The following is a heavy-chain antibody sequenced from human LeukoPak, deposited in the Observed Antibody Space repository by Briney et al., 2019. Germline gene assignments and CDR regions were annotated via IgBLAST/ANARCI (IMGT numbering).Heavy chain of an antibody. Sequence: GGSLRLSCAASGFTFSSYAMHWVRQAPGKGLEWVAVISYDGSNKYYADSVEGRFTISRDSSKNSLYLQMNSLRAEDTAVYYCARVEVHSYGPFDYWGQGTLVTVSS. CDR3: ARVEVHSYGPFDY. V-gene: IGHV3-30-3*01. D-gene: IGHD5-18*01. J-gene: IGHJ4*02. CDR1: GFTFSSYA. CDR2: ISYDGSNK.